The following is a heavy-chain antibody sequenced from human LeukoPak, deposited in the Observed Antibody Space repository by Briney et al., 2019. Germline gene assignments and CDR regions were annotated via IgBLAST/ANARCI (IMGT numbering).Heavy chain of an antibody. CDR2: IYSGGST. J-gene: IGHJ4*02. Sequence: GGSLRLSCAASGFTVSTNYMSWVRQAPGKGLEWVAVIYSGGSTYYADSVKGRFTISRGNSKNTLYLQMNSLRAEDTAVYYCARGDMIVPRYWGKGPLVTVSS. CDR1: GFTVSTNY. D-gene: IGHD3-22*01. CDR3: ARGDMIVPRY. V-gene: IGHV3-66*01.